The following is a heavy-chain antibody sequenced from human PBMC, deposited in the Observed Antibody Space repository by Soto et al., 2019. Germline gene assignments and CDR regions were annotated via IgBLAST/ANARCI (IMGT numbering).Heavy chain of an antibody. V-gene: IGHV1-69*13. CDR1: GGTFSSYA. CDR2: IIPIFGTA. J-gene: IGHJ4*02. D-gene: IGHD6-6*01. Sequence: SVKVSCKASGGTFSSYAISWVRQAPGQGLEWMGGIIPIFGTANYAQKFQGRVTITADESTSTAYMELSSLRSEDTAVYYRAREPQGYSSSSLSYFDYWGQGTLVTVSS. CDR3: AREPQGYSSSSLSYFDY.